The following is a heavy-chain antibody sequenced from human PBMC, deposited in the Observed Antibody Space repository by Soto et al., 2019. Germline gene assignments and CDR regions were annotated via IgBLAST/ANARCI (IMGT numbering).Heavy chain of an antibody. CDR1: GCCVRSGRYH. V-gene: IGHV4-61*01. J-gene: IGHJ4*02. CDR3: ARGPLYDTHFGY. D-gene: IGHD3-22*01. Sequence: EILFLTSPVSGCCVRSGRYHWSWIRQPPGKGLEWIGYIYYSGSTNYNPSLKSRVTISVDTSKNQSSLKLSSVTAADTAVYYCARGPLYDTHFGYWGQGIPVT. CDR2: IYYSGST.